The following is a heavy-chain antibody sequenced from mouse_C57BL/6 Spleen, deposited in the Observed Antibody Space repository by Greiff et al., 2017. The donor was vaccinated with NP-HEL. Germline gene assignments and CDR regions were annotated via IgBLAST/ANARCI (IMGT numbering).Heavy chain of an antibody. Sequence: VQLQQSGPELVKPGASVKISCKASGYAFSSSWMNWVKQRPGKGLEWIGRIYPGDGDTNYNGKFKGKATLTADKSSSTAYMQLSSLTSEDSSVYFCARRSLYSNYDYFDYWGQGTTLTVSS. CDR3: ARRSLYSNYDYFDY. D-gene: IGHD2-5*01. J-gene: IGHJ2*01. V-gene: IGHV1-82*01. CDR1: GYAFSSSW. CDR2: IYPGDGDT.